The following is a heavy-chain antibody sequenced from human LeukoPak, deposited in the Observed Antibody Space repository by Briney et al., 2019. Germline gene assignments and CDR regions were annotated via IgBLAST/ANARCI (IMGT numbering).Heavy chain of an antibody. CDR2: ISGSGGST. V-gene: IGHV3-23*01. CDR3: AKSGCSSTSCYGGGYYFDY. CDR1: GFTFSSYA. Sequence: GGSLRLSCAASGFTFSSYAMSWVRQAPGKGLEWVSAISGSGGSTYYADSVKGRFTISRDNSKNTLYLQMNSLRAEDTAVYYCAKSGCSSTSCYGGGYYFDYWGQGTLVTVSS. D-gene: IGHD2-2*01. J-gene: IGHJ4*02.